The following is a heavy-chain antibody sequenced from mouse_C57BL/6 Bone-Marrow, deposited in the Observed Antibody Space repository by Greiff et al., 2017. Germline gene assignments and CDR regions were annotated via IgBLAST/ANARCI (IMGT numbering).Heavy chain of an antibody. D-gene: IGHD2-2*01. CDR2: IYPRSGNT. Sequence: VQLQQSGAELARPGASVKLSCKASGYTFTSYGISWVKQRTGQGLEWIGEIYPRSGNTYYNEKFKGKATLTADKSSSTAYMELRSLTSEDSAVYFCARYCYYGYGHYWGQGTTLTVSS. CDR3: ARYCYYGYGHY. CDR1: GYTFTSYG. J-gene: IGHJ2*01. V-gene: IGHV1-81*01.